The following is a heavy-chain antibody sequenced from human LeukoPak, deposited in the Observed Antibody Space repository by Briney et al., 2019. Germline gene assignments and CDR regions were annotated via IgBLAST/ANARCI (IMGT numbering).Heavy chain of an antibody. CDR1: GFTFSSYG. Sequence: PGGSLRLSCAASGFTFSSYGMSWVRQAPGKGLEWVSAISGSGGSTYYADSVKGRFTISRDNSKNTLYLQMNSLRAEDTAVYYCAKNLRGVTLRDVLRYFDWSGGGFDPWGQGTLVTVSS. CDR2: ISGSGGST. D-gene: IGHD3-9*01. J-gene: IGHJ5*02. V-gene: IGHV3-23*01. CDR3: AKNLRGVTLRDVLRYFDWSGGGFDP.